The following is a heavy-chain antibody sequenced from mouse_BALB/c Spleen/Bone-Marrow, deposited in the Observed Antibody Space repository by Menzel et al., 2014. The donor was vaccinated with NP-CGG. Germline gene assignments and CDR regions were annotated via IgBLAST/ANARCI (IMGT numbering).Heavy chain of an antibody. CDR2: IHPGDGDT. CDR3: ARVYYGNLDY. Sequence: VQLQESGAELVRPGSSVKISCKASGYTFTNFWMNWVKQRPGQGLEWIGQIHPGDGDTNNNGKFKGKATLTTDKSSSTAYMQLSSRSSEDSAVYFCARVYYGNLDYWGQGTTLTVSS. D-gene: IGHD2-1*01. J-gene: IGHJ2*01. V-gene: IGHV1-80*01. CDR1: GYTFTNFW.